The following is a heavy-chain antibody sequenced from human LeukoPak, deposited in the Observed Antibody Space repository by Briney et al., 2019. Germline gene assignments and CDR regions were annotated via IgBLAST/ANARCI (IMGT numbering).Heavy chain of an antibody. CDR1: GGSISSYY. CDR3: ASTRPNEYNWNYYVDY. V-gene: IGHV4-59*01. J-gene: IGHJ4*02. D-gene: IGHD1-7*01. Sequence: SETLSLTCTVSGGSISSYYWSWIRQPPGKGLEWIGYIYYSGSTNYNPSLTSRVTISVDTSKNQFSLTLSSVTAADTAVYYCASTRPNEYNWNYYVDYSDPGTLVTVSS. CDR2: IYYSGST.